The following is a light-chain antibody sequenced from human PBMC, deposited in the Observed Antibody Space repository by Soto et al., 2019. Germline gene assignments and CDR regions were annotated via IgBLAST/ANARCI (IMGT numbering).Light chain of an antibody. CDR2: KAP. V-gene: IGKV1-5*03. CDR3: QHYNTYPLT. CDR1: QSISSW. J-gene: IGKJ4*01. Sequence: DIQMTQSPSTLSASVGDRVTITCRASQSISSWLAWYQHKPGKAPNLLIYKAPSLESGVPSRFSGSGSGTEFTLTISRLQPDDFATYYCQHYNTYPLTFGGGTKVEIK.